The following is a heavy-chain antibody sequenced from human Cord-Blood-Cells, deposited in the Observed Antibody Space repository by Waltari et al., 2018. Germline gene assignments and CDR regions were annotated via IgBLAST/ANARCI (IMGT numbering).Heavy chain of an antibody. J-gene: IGHJ4*02. CDR3: TTGRYYYDSSGYYYFDY. V-gene: IGHV3-15*01. Sequence: EVQLVESGGGSVKPGGSLRLSCAASGFTFSNAWMSWVRQAPGKGLEWVGRIKSKTDGGKTDYAAPVKGRFTISRDDSKNTLYLQMNSLKTEDTAVYYCTTGRYYYDSSGYYYFDYWGQGTLVTVSS. CDR1: GFTFSNAW. CDR2: IKSKTDGGKT. D-gene: IGHD3-22*01.